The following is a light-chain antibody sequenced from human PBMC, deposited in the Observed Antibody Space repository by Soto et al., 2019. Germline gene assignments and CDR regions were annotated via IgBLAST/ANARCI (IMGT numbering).Light chain of an antibody. Sequence: DIQMAPSPTSPSASVGDRVTITFRASPGIMSWLAWYQQKPGKAPKLLIYKASSLESGVPSRFSGSGSGTEFTLTISSLQPDDFATYYCQQYNSYPWTFGQGTKVDIK. CDR3: QQYNSYPWT. J-gene: IGKJ1*01. CDR1: PGIMSW. V-gene: IGKV1-5*03. CDR2: KAS.